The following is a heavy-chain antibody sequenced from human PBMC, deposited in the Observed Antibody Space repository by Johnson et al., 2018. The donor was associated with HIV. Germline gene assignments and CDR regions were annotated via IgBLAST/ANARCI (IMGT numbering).Heavy chain of an antibody. Sequence: VQLVESGGGLVQPGRSLRLSCAASGFTFDDYAMHWVRQAPGKGLEWVSGISGSGGSTYYADSVKGRFTISRDNSKNTLYLQMNSLRAEDTAMYYCAKVIALAGRPDAFDVWGRGTVVTVSS. CDR1: GFTFDDYA. CDR2: ISGSGGST. CDR3: AKVIALAGRPDAFDV. V-gene: IGHV3-23*04. D-gene: IGHD6-19*01. J-gene: IGHJ3*01.